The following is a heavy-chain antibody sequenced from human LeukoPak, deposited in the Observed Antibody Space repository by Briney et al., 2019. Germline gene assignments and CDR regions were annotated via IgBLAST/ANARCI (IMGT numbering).Heavy chain of an antibody. CDR2: ISYDGSNK. CDR3: ARILEWLSSDPDYFDY. V-gene: IGHV3-30-3*01. J-gene: IGHJ4*02. CDR1: GFTFSSYA. Sequence: GGSLRLSCAASGFTFSSYAMHWVRQAPGKGLEWVAVISYDGSNKYYADSVKGRFTISRDNSKNTLYLQMNSLRAEDTAVYYCARILEWLSSDPDYFDYWGQGTLVTVSS. D-gene: IGHD3-3*01.